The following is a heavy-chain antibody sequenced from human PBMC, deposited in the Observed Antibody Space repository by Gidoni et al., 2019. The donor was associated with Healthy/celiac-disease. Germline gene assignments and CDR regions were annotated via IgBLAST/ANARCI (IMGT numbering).Heavy chain of an antibody. CDR1: GFTFSSYS. V-gene: IGHV3-21*01. CDR3: ARGLRWNYYYYYGMDV. CDR2: ISSSSSYI. D-gene: IGHD2-15*01. Sequence: EAQLVESGGGLVKPGGSLRLSCAASGFTFSSYSMNWVRQAPGKGLEWVSSISSSSSYIYYADSVKGRFTIARDNAKNSLYLQMNSLRAEDTAVYYCARGLRWNYYYYYGMDVWGQGTTVTVSS. J-gene: IGHJ6*02.